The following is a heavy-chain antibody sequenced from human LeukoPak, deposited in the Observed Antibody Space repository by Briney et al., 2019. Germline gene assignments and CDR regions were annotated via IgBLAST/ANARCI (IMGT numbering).Heavy chain of an antibody. V-gene: IGHV1-3*01. CDR2: INAGNGNT. Sequence: ASVKVSCKASGYTFTSYAMHWVRQAPGQRLEWMGWINAGNGNTKYSQKFQGRVTITRDTSASTVYMELSSLRSEDTAVYYCARGLIGGYDYVWGSYRYSWLDYWGQGTLVTVSS. CDR1: GYTFTSYA. J-gene: IGHJ4*02. CDR3: ARGLIGGYDYVWGSYRYSWLDY. D-gene: IGHD3-16*02.